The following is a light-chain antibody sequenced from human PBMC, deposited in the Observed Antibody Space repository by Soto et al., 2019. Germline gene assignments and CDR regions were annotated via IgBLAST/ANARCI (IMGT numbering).Light chain of an antibody. CDR2: GAS. CDR3: QHHNSYSQT. V-gene: IGKV1-5*01. Sequence: DIQMIQSPPTLSASVGDRVTITCRASQSIRHYLAWYQQMPGKAPKLPIYGASTLQSGVPSRFSGSGSGTEFTLTISSLQPDDFGTYFCQHHNSYSQTFGQGTKVDIK. CDR1: QSIRHY. J-gene: IGKJ1*01.